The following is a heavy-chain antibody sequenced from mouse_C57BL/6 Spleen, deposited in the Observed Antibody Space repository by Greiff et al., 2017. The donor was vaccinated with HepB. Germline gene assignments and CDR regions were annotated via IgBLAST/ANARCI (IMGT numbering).Heavy chain of an antibody. CDR2: IYPGSGNT. V-gene: IGHV1-76*01. CDR1: GYTFTDYY. Sequence: QVQLKESGAELVRPGASVKLSCKASGYTFTDYYINWVKQRPGQGLEWIARIYPGSGNTYYNEKFKGKATLAAEKSSRTAYMQLSSLTSEDSAVYFCARSQGCYSFDYWGQGTTLTVSS. CDR3: ARSQGCYSFDY. J-gene: IGHJ2*01.